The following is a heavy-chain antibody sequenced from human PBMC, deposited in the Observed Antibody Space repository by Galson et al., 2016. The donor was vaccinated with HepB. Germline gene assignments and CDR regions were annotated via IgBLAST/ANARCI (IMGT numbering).Heavy chain of an antibody. Sequence: LRLSCAASGFSFNNYAMNWVRQAPGKGLEWVSSISSGSGYIYYADSVQGRFTISRDNARNFLYLQMNSLSADDTAVYYCASGDRGAARHYGMDVWGRGTTVIVSS. CDR2: ISSGSGYI. J-gene: IGHJ6*04. CDR1: GFSFNNYA. V-gene: IGHV3-21*01. CDR3: ASGDRGAARHYGMDV. D-gene: IGHD6-6*01.